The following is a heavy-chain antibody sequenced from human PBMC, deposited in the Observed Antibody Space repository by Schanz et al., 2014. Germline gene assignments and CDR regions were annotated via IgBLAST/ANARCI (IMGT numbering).Heavy chain of an antibody. D-gene: IGHD6-19*01. Sequence: QVQLVQSGAEVKKPGASMKVSCKASGRTFIVYHVLHWVRQAPGQGLEWMGRISPNSGDTHSAQKFQGRVTMTWDRSISTANMELSRLRSDDTAVYYCARDGQVFYSSGWYGTYSDHWGQGTLVTISS. CDR3: ARDGQVFYSSGWYGTYSDH. V-gene: IGHV1-2*06. CDR2: ISPNSGDT. CDR1: GRTFIVYH. J-gene: IGHJ4*02.